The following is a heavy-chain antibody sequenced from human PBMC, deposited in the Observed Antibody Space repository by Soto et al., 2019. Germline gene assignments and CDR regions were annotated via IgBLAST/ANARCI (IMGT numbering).Heavy chain of an antibody. CDR3: AREMFMITFGGVIATPVGYFDL. Sequence: QVQLVESGGGVVQPGRSLRLSCAASGFTFSSYAMHWVRQAPGKGLEWVAVISYDGSNKYYADSVKGRFTISRDNSKNTLYLQMNSLRAEDTAVYYCAREMFMITFGGVIATPVGYFDLWGRGTLVTVSS. CDR1: GFTFSSYA. CDR2: ISYDGSNK. D-gene: IGHD3-16*02. J-gene: IGHJ2*01. V-gene: IGHV3-30-3*01.